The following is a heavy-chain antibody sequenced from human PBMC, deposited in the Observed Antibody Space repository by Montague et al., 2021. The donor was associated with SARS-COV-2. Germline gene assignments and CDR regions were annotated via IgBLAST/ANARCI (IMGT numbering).Heavy chain of an antibody. CDR2: IYHSGST. CDR1: GGSISSGGYS. Sequence: TLSLTCAVSGGSISSGGYSWSWIRQPPGKGLEWIGYIYHSGSTYYNPSLKSRVTISVDRSKNQFSLKLSSVTAADTAVYYRARAPRYYYDSSGYFDYWGQGTLVTVSS. V-gene: IGHV4-30-2*01. CDR3: ARAPRYYYDSSGYFDY. D-gene: IGHD3-22*01. J-gene: IGHJ4*02.